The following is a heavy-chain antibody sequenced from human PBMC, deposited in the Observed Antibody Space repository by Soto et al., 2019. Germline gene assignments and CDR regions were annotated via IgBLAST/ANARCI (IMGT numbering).Heavy chain of an antibody. CDR2: IYYSGST. CDR3: ARHSRGGRYFDWLLSSYYYYMDV. D-gene: IGHD3-9*01. CDR1: GGSISSYY. V-gene: IGHV4-59*08. J-gene: IGHJ6*03. Sequence: SETLSLTCTVSGGSISSYYWSWIRQPPGKGLEWIGYIYYSGSTNYNPSLKSRVTISVDTSKNQFSLKLSSVTAADTAVYYCARHSRGGRYFDWLLSSYYYYMDVWGKGTTVTVSS.